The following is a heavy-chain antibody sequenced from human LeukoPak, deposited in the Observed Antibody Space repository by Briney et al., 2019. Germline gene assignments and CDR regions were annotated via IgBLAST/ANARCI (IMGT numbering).Heavy chain of an antibody. CDR3: ARDLLVPAAIENWFDP. V-gene: IGHV4-34*01. Sequence: SETLSLTCAVYGGSFSGYYWSWVRQPQGKGLEWIGEINHSGSTNYNPSLKSRVTISVDTSKNQFSLKLSSVTAADTAVYYCARDLLVPAAIENWFDPWGQGTLVTVSS. D-gene: IGHD2-2*01. CDR2: INHSGST. J-gene: IGHJ5*02. CDR1: GGSFSGYY.